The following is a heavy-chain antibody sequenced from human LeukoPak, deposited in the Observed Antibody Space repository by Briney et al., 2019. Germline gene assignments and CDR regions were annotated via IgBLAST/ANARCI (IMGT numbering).Heavy chain of an antibody. CDR3: VKPSYSSGWYDY. J-gene: IGHJ4*02. Sequence: GGSLRLSCAASGFTFSSYAMTWVRQAPGKGLEWISAISGSGSNTYYADSVKGRFTISRDNSKNALSLQMSSLRPEDTAVYYCVKPSYSSGWYDYWGQGTLVTVSS. CDR1: GFTFSSYA. CDR2: ISGSGSNT. V-gene: IGHV3-23*01. D-gene: IGHD6-13*01.